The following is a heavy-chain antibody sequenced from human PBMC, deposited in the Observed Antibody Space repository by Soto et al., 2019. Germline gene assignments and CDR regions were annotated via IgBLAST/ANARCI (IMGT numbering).Heavy chain of an antibody. CDR3: ARVRCSGDRCYIRPPYDAFDT. CDR1: GFTVSSNY. J-gene: IGHJ3*02. D-gene: IGHD2-15*01. Sequence: EVRLVNSGGGLVQPGGSLRLSCAASGFTVSSNYMSWVRQAPGKGLEWVSVIYSGGSTYYADSVKGRFTISRDNSKNTLYLQMSGLRADDTAVYYFARVRCSGDRCYIRPPYDAFDTWGQGTMVPVSS. CDR2: IYSGGST. V-gene: IGHV3-66*01.